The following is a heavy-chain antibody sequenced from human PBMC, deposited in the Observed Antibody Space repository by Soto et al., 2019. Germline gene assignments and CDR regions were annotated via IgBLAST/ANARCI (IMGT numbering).Heavy chain of an antibody. CDR3: ARWGGGTRRVYYFDY. CDR1: GFTFSSYW. J-gene: IGHJ4*02. V-gene: IGHV3-7*01. Sequence: GGSLRLSCAASGFTFSSYWMSWVRQAPGKGLEWVANIKQDGSEKYYVDSVKGRFTISRDNANNSLYLQMNSLRAEDTDVYYCARWGGGTRRVYYFDYWGQGTLVTVSS. CDR2: IKQDGSEK. D-gene: IGHD2-2*01.